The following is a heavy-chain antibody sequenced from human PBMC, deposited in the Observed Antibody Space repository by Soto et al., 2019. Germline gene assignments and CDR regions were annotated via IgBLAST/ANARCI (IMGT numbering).Heavy chain of an antibody. Sequence: GGSLRLSCAGSGFTFRWFGMNWVRQAPGKGLEWVSVISFDGNIKYYTGSVKGRFTISRDNSKNTLHLQVNSLRTEDTALYYCARAPGHSVHSSGWQIDYWGQGTLVTVSS. CDR1: GFTFRWFG. J-gene: IGHJ4*02. V-gene: IGHV3-30*03. D-gene: IGHD6-19*01. CDR3: ARAPGHSVHSSGWQIDY. CDR2: ISFDGNIK.